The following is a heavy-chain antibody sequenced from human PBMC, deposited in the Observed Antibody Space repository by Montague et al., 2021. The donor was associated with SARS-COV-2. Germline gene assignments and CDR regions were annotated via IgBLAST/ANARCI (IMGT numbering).Heavy chain of an antibody. D-gene: IGHD3-9*01. CDR2: VSDSGS. Sequence: SETLSLTCTVSGDSNSRYYWSWIRQPPGKGLEWIGYVSDSGSDYXPSLKSRVSISVDTSKKLLSLSLSSVTAADTAIYYCARHRKDYDILTGYSTSFYYDMDVWGQGTTVTVSS. CDR3: ARHRKDYDILTGYSTSFYYDMDV. J-gene: IGHJ6*02. V-gene: IGHV4-59*08. CDR1: GDSNSRYY.